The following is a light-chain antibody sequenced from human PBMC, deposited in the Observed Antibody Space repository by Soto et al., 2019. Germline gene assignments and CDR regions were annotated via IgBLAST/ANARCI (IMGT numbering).Light chain of an antibody. V-gene: IGKV1-39*01. CDR3: QQSYSFPIT. CDR1: QSISSY. J-gene: IGKJ5*01. Sequence: DIQMTQSPSSLSASVVYRFTITCRASQSISSYLNWYQQKPGKAPKLLIYAASSLQSGVPSRFSGSGSGTDFTLTISSLQPEDFATYYCQQSYSFPITFGQGTRLEIK. CDR2: AAS.